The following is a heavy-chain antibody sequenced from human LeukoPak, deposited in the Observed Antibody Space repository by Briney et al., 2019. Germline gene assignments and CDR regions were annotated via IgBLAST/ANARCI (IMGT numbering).Heavy chain of an antibody. CDR1: GFILSNHA. J-gene: IGHJ6*02. D-gene: IGHD5-24*01. V-gene: IGHV3-30*04. CDR3: TKDRSQEAIYKGALDV. Sequence: GGSLRLSCVASGFILSNHAMHWVRQAPGKGLEWVAIISSDGRNAYYADSVRGRFSISRDNSKNTVYLQMNTLRSEDTAMYYCTKDRSQEAIYKGALDVWGQGTTVTVSS. CDR2: ISSDGRNA.